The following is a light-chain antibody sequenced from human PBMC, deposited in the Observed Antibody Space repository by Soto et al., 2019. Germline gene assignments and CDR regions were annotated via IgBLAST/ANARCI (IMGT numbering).Light chain of an antibody. CDR1: QTINTF. CDR2: AAS. V-gene: IGKV1-39*01. J-gene: IGKJ3*01. CDR3: QQSYSTPFT. Sequence: DLQMTQSPSSLSASVGDRVTITCRASQTINTFLNWYQQRPGKAPKLLIYAASSLQSGIPSRFSGSGSGTDFTLTINSLQPEDSATYYCQQSYSTPFTFGPGTKVDVK.